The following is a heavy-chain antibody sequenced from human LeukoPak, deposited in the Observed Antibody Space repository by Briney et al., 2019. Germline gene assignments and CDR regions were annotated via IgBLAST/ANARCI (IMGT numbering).Heavy chain of an antibody. Sequence: GGSLRLSCAASGFTFSDYYMSWIRQAPGKGPEWVSYISSSGSTIYYADSVKGRFTISRDNAKNSLYLQMDSLRAEDTAVYYCARGRQNSGSYSDAFDIWGQGTVVTVSS. J-gene: IGHJ3*02. D-gene: IGHD1-26*01. V-gene: IGHV3-11*04. CDR2: ISSSGSTI. CDR3: ARGRQNSGSYSDAFDI. CDR1: GFTFSDYY.